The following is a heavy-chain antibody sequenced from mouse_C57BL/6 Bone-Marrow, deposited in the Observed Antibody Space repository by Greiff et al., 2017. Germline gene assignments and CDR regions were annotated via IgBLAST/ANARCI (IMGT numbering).Heavy chain of an antibody. CDR1: GYTFTSYA. V-gene: IGHV1-85*01. Sequence: VQLQQSGPELVKPGASVKLSCKASGYTFTSYAINWVKQRPGQGLEWIGWIYPRDGSTKYNEKFKGKATLTVDTSASKAYMELHSLTSEDSAVYFCARVEAGGRCGDWYVDVWGTGTTVTVSS. CDR3: ARVEAGGRCGDWYVDV. CDR2: IYPRDGST. J-gene: IGHJ1*03. D-gene: IGHD1-1*01.